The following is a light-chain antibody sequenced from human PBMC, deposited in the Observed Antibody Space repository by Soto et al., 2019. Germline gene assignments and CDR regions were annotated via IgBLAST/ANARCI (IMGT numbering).Light chain of an antibody. Sequence: QSALTQPPSASGSPGQSVTISCTGTSSDVGGYNYVSWFQQHPGKAPKLMIYEVTKRPSGVPGRFSGSKSGNTASLTVSGLQAEDEADYYCSSFAGSDNVVFGGGTKLTLL. V-gene: IGLV2-8*01. CDR3: SSFAGSDNVV. J-gene: IGLJ2*01. CDR2: EVT. CDR1: SSDVGGYNY.